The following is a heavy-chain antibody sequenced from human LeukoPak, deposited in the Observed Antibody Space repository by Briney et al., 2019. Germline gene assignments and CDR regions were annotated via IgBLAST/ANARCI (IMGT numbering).Heavy chain of an antibody. V-gene: IGHV3-23*01. CDR1: GFTFSGYV. Sequence: ETGGSLRLSCETSGFTFSGYVMSWVRQAPGKGLEWVSAISGSGGSTYYADSVKGRFTISRDNSKNTLSLQMSSLRAEETAVYYCAKVDSSGWYGGVAFDIWGQGTMVTVSS. D-gene: IGHD6-19*01. CDR2: ISGSGGST. CDR3: AKVDSSGWYGGVAFDI. J-gene: IGHJ3*02.